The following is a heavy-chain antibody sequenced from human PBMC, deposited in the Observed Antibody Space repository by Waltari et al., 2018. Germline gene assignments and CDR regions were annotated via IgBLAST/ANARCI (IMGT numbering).Heavy chain of an antibody. CDR3: ARADRYYDILTGYSYYFDY. V-gene: IGHV4-59*01. Sequence: QVQLQESGPGLVKPSETLSLTCTVSGGSISSYYWSWIRQPPGKGLEWIGYIYYSGITNYNPARKMRVTISVDTSKNQFSLKLSSVTAADTAVYYCARADRYYDILTGYSYYFDYWGQGTLVTVSS. CDR1: GGSISSYY. CDR2: IYYSGIT. D-gene: IGHD3-9*01. J-gene: IGHJ4*02.